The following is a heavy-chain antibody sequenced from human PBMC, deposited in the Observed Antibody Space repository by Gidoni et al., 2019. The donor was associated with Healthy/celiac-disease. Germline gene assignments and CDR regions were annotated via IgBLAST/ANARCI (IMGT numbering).Heavy chain of an antibody. CDR3: ARVRDFWSGYPLDY. J-gene: IGHJ4*02. D-gene: IGHD3-3*01. Sequence: EVQLVESGGGLVQPGGSLRLSCAASGFTFGSYWMSWVRQAPGKGLEWVANIKQDGSEKYYVDSVKGRFTISRDNAKNSLYLQMNSLRAEDTAVYYCARVRDFWSGYPLDYWGQGTLVTVSS. CDR2: IKQDGSEK. V-gene: IGHV3-7*03. CDR1: GFTFGSYW.